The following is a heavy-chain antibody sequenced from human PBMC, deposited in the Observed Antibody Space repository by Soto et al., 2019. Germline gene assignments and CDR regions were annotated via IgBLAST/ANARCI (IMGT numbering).Heavy chain of an antibody. D-gene: IGHD3-22*01. V-gene: IGHV1-18*03. CDR3: ASGRRPLNGGRYDTSGNFDY. Sequence: QVQLVQSGAEVKEPGASVKVSCKASGYSFIGYGLSWVRQAPGQGLEWMGWISVYNGNTNYAQNFQGRGTVTPCTSTSTLYMALRSLRAGDMAVYSCASGRRPLNGGRYDTSGNFDYWGKGTLVTVSS. CDR2: ISVYNGNT. J-gene: IGHJ4*02. CDR1: GYSFIGYG.